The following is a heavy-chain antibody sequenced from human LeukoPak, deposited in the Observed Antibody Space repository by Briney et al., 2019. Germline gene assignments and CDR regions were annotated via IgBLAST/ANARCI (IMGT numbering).Heavy chain of an antibody. Sequence: GGSLRLSCAASGFTFSSYSMNWVRQAPGKGLEWVSSISSSSSYIYYADLVKGRFTISRDNAKNSLYLQMNSLRAEDTAVYYCARGVYCSGGSCYYFDYWGQGTLVTVSS. CDR1: GFTFSSYS. V-gene: IGHV3-21*01. CDR3: ARGVYCSGGSCYYFDY. J-gene: IGHJ4*02. D-gene: IGHD2-15*01. CDR2: ISSSSSYI.